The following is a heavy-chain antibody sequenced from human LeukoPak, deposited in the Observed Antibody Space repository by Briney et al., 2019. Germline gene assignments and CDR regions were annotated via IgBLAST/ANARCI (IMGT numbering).Heavy chain of an antibody. CDR3: ARDEYYGSGSYYNYYYYMDV. D-gene: IGHD3-10*01. J-gene: IGHJ6*03. Sequence: KPGGSLRLSCAASGFTFSSYSMNWVRQAPGKGLEWVSSISSSSSYIYYADSVKGRFTISRDNAKNSLYLQMNSLRAEDTAVYYCARDEYYGSGSYYNYYYYMDVWGKGTTVTVSS. CDR1: GFTFSSYS. CDR2: ISSSSSYI. V-gene: IGHV3-21*01.